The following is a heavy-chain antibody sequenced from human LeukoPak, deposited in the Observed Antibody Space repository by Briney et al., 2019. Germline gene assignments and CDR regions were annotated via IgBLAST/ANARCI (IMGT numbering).Heavy chain of an antibody. Sequence: PGGSLRLSCAASGFTFSDHYMDWVRQAPGKGLEWVGRTRNKANSYTTEYAASVKGRFTISRDDSKNSLYLQMNSLKTEDTAVYYCASQRVGAPHDAFDIWGQGTMVTVSS. CDR1: GFTFSDHY. J-gene: IGHJ3*02. CDR2: TRNKANSYTT. CDR3: ASQRVGAPHDAFDI. D-gene: IGHD1-26*01. V-gene: IGHV3-72*01.